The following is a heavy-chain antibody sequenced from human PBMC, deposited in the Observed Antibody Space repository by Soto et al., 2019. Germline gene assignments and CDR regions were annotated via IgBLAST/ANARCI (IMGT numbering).Heavy chain of an antibody. V-gene: IGHV3-23*01. CDR3: ARGSHGDHDY. D-gene: IGHD4-17*01. CDR1: GFTFSGYA. Sequence: EVQLLESGGGAVQPGGSLRLSCAASGFTFSGYAMSWVRQAPGMGLEWVSAIGRGGDDTYYADSVKGRFTISRDNSKNTLYPRMNNLGAEDAAIYYCARGSHGDHDYWGQGTVVTVSS. CDR2: IGRGGDDT. J-gene: IGHJ4*02.